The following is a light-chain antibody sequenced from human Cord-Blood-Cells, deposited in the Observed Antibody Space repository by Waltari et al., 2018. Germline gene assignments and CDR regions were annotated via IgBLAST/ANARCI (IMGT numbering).Light chain of an antibody. CDR2: DAS. Sequence: EIVFTQSPATLSLAPGERPTLSCRASQSVSSYLAWYQQKPGQAPRLLIYDASNRATGIPARFSGSGSGTDSTLTISSLEPEDFAVYYCQQRSNWPPLTFGGGTKVEIK. J-gene: IGKJ4*01. CDR3: QQRSNWPPLT. CDR1: QSVSSY. V-gene: IGKV3-11*01.